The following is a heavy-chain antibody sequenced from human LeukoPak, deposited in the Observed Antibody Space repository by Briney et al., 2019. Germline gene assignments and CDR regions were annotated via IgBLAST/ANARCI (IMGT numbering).Heavy chain of an antibody. J-gene: IGHJ5*02. CDR2: INHSGST. CDR3: ARLAIIVVVPAAIRSAEFDP. V-gene: IGHV4-34*01. CDR1: GGSFSGYY. D-gene: IGHD2-2*02. Sequence: PSETLSLTCAVYGGSFSGYYGSWIRQPPGKGLEWIGEINHSGSTNYNPSLKSRVTISVDTSKNQFSLKLSSVTAADTAVYYCARLAIIVVVPAAIRSAEFDPWGQGTLVTVSS.